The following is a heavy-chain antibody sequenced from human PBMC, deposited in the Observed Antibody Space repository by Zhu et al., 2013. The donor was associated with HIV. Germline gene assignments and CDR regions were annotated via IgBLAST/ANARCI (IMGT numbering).Heavy chain of an antibody. CDR1: GYTFTDYY. J-gene: IGHJ3*01. CDR2: INPNSGGT. V-gene: IGHV1-2*02. D-gene: IGHD2-2*01. Sequence: QVQLVQSGAEVKKPGASVKVSCKASGYTFTDYYMLWLRQAPGQGIEWVGWINPNSGGTDYAQIFQGRVTMTTDTSTSTAYMELTSLRSDDTAVYYCASRGVYRTNAFDLWGQGTMVTVSS. CDR3: ASRGVYRTNAFDL.